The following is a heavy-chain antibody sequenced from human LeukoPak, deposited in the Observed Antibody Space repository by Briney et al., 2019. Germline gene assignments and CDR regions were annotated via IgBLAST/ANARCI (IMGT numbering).Heavy chain of an antibody. CDR2: ISGSGGST. J-gene: IGHJ3*02. CDR3: AKHMARYCSSTSCHSAFDI. V-gene: IGHV3-23*01. D-gene: IGHD2-2*01. Sequence: PGGSLRLSCAASGFTFSSYAMSWVRQAPGKGLEWVSAISGSGGSTYYTDSVKGRFTISRDNSKNTLYLQMNSLRAEDTAVYYCAKHMARYCSSTSCHSAFDIWGQGTMVTVSS. CDR1: GFTFSSYA.